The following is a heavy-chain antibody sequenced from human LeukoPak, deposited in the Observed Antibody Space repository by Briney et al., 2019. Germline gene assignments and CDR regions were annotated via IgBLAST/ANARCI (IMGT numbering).Heavy chain of an antibody. Sequence: GGSLRLSCAASGFTFSRYEMNWVRQAPGKGLEWVSSISSSSSYIYYADSVKGRFTISRDNAKNSLYLQMNSLRAEDTAVYYCARVPYYYDQDFDYWGQGTLVTVSS. CDR3: ARVPYYYDQDFDY. CDR2: ISSSSSYI. CDR1: GFTFSRYE. V-gene: IGHV3-21*01. J-gene: IGHJ4*02. D-gene: IGHD3-22*01.